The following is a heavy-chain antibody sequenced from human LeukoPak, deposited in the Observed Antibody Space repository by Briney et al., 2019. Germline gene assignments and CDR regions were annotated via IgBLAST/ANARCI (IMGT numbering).Heavy chain of an antibody. CDR3: ARVRGTALVNMYFDY. V-gene: IGHV3-48*02. CDR2: ITSSSTTI. Sequence: GGSLRLSCATSGFTFTSHSMNWVRQAPGKGLEWVSFITSSSTTIYYADSVKGRFTISRDNAKNSLYLQMNSLRDEDAAVYYCARVRGTALVNMYFDYWSQGTLVTVSS. J-gene: IGHJ4*02. D-gene: IGHD2-21*02. CDR1: GFTFTSHS.